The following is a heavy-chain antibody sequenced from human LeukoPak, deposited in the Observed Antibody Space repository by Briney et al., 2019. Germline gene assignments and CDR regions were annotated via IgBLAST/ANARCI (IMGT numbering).Heavy chain of an antibody. D-gene: IGHD5-18*01. V-gene: IGHV3-21*01. CDR1: EFTFSSYS. CDR2: ISSSSSYI. Sequence: GGSLRLSCAASEFTFSSYSMNWVRQAPGKGLEWVSSISSSSSYIYYADSVKGRFTISRDNAKNSLYLQMNSLRAEDTAVYYCAREDTMTPYGMDVWGQGTTVTVSS. J-gene: IGHJ6*02. CDR3: AREDTMTPYGMDV.